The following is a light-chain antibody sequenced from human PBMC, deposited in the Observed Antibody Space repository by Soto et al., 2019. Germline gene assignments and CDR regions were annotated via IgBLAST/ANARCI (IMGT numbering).Light chain of an antibody. CDR3: QQYKSYMFT. Sequence: DTQMTQPPSTLSASVGDRVTITYRASQSISSWWAWYQQKPGKAPKLLIYDASSLESGVPSRFSGSGSGTEFTLTIGSLQPEDFANYYCQQYKSYMFTFGPGTKVHIK. CDR2: DAS. V-gene: IGKV1-5*01. J-gene: IGKJ3*01. CDR1: QSISSW.